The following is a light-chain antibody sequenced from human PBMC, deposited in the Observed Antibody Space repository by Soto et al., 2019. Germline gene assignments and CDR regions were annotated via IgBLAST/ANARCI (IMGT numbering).Light chain of an antibody. CDR1: SSDVGAYDH. J-gene: IGLJ1*01. CDR2: ELA. V-gene: IGLV2-8*01. CDR3: SSDAGDHNYV. Sequence: QSVLTQPPSASGSPGQSVTIPCTGTSSDVGAYDHVSWYQQHPGKAPKPIIYELAKRPAGVPDRFSGSKSGNTASLTVSGLQAEDEADYFCSSDAGDHNYVFGTGTKVTVL.